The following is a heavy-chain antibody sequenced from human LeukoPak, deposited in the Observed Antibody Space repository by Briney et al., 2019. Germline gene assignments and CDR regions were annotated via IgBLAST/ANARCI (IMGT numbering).Heavy chain of an antibody. J-gene: IGHJ6*03. V-gene: IGHV1-2*02. Sequence: GASVKVSCKASGYTFTGHYMHWVRQAPGQGLEWMGWTNPNSGGTNYAQKFQGRVTMTRDTSISTTYMELSRLRSDDTAVYYCARTYVYYYMDVWGKGTTVTISS. D-gene: IGHD2-8*01. CDR1: GYTFTGHY. CDR3: ARTYVYYYMDV. CDR2: TNPNSGGT.